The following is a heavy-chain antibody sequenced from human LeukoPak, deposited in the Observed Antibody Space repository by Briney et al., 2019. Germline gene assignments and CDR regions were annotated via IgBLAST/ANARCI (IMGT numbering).Heavy chain of an antibody. V-gene: IGHV3-30*02. CDR3: AKTAVDHWYAYCDY. CDR1: GFTFSNYG. Sequence: GGSLRLSCAASGFTFSNYGMYWVRQAPGKGLEWVAFIWYDGSNKYYADSVRGRFTISRDNSKNSLYLQMNGLSAEDTAVYYCAKTAVDHWYAYCDYWGQGTLVTVSS. CDR2: IWYDGSNK. D-gene: IGHD5-18*01. J-gene: IGHJ4*02.